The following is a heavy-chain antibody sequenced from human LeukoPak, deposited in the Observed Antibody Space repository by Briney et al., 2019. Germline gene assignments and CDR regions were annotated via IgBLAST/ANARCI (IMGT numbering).Heavy chain of an antibody. Sequence: GESLRISCKGSGYSFTSYWISWVRQMPGKGLEWMGRIDPSDSYTNYSPSFQGHVTISADKSISTAYLQWGSLKASDTAMYYCARPGSHCSSTSCLDAFDIWGQGTMVTVSS. CDR3: ARPGSHCSSTSCLDAFDI. J-gene: IGHJ3*02. V-gene: IGHV5-10-1*01. CDR2: IDPSDSYT. CDR1: GYSFTSYW. D-gene: IGHD2-2*01.